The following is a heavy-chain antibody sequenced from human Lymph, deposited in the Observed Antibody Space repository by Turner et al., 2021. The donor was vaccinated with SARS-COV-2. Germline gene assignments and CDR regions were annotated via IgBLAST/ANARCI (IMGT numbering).Heavy chain of an antibody. V-gene: IGHV1-8*02. CDR3: ARGRYSGGGMDV. CDR1: GYTFTSYD. CDR2: MNPNSGNT. Sequence: QVQLVQSGAEVKKPGAAVKVSCKAPGYTFTSYDINWVRQATGQGLEWMGWMNPNSGNTGYEQKFQGRVNMTRNTSISTAYMELSSLRSEDTAVYYCARGRYSGGGMDVWGQGTTVTVSS. D-gene: IGHD1-26*01. J-gene: IGHJ6*02.